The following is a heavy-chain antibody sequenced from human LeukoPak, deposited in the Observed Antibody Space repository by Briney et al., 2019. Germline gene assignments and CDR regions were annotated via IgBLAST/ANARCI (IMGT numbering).Heavy chain of an antibody. J-gene: IGHJ6*04. V-gene: IGHV3-30*04. D-gene: IGHD5-18*01. CDR2: ISYDGSNK. Sequence: PGRSLRLSCAASGFTFSSYAMHWVRQAPGRGLEWVAVISYDGSNKYYADSVKGRFTISRDNSKNTLYLQMSSLRAEDTAVYYCARDHTAMVKDYYYGMDVWGKGTTVTVSS. CDR3: ARDHTAMVKDYYYGMDV. CDR1: GFTFSSYA.